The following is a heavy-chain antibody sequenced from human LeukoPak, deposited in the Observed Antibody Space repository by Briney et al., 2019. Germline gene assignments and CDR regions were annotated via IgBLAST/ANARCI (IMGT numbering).Heavy chain of an antibody. J-gene: IGHJ4*02. CDR1: GGSISSSSYY. D-gene: IGHD3/OR15-3a*01. Sequence: PSETLSLTCTVSGGSISSSSYYWSWIRQPAGKGLEWIGRFYTSGSTNYNPSLKSRVTISVNTSKNQFSLNLSSVTAADTAVYYCARDRGTGNFDYWGQGTLVTVSS. V-gene: IGHV4-61*02. CDR3: ARDRGTGNFDY. CDR2: FYTSGST.